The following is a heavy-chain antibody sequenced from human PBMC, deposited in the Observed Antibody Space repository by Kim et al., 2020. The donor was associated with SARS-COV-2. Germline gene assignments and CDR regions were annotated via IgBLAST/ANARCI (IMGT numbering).Heavy chain of an antibody. D-gene: IGHD2-15*01. Sequence: RYSPSFQGQVTISADKSISTAYLQWSSLKASDTAMYYCARRLSGSGEIDYWGQGTLVTVSS. J-gene: IGHJ4*02. CDR3: ARRLSGSGEIDY. V-gene: IGHV5-51*01.